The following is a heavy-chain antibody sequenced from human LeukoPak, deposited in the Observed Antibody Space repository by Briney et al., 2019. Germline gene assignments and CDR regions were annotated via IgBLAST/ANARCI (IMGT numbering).Heavy chain of an antibody. CDR3: AREQQWLGPLDY. D-gene: IGHD6-19*01. Sequence: GGSLRLSCAASGFNFSSFGLHWVRRAPGKGLEWVAIIYSDGSNEYYADSVKGRFTISRDNSKNTLSLQMNSLRAEDTAVYHCAREQQWLGPLDYWGQGTLVTVSS. CDR1: GFNFSSFG. V-gene: IGHV3-33*01. CDR2: IYSDGSNE. J-gene: IGHJ4*02.